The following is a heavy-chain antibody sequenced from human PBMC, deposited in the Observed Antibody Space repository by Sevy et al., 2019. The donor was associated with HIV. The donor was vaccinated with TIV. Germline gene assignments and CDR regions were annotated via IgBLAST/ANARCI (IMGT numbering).Heavy chain of an antibody. D-gene: IGHD5-12*01. J-gene: IGHJ5*02. V-gene: IGHV4-59*01. CDR2: IYYTGST. CDR1: GGSISAYY. Sequence: SETLSLTCTVFGGSISAYYWSWIRQPPGKGLEDIGYIYYTGSTKYNPSLKSRVTISVDTSKNQFSLRLTSVTAADTAMYYCARAPPVRSGDDSLNWFDPWGQGTLVTVSS. CDR3: ARAPPVRSGDDSLNWFDP.